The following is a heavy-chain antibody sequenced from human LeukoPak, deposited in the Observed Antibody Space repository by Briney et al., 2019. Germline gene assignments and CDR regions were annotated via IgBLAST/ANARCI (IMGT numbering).Heavy chain of an antibody. V-gene: IGHV3-30*18. J-gene: IGHJ4*02. Sequence: PGGSLRLSCAASGFTFSSYGMHWFRQAPGKGLEWVAVISYDGSNKYYADSVKGRFTISRDNSKNTLYLQMNSLRAEDTAVYYCAKGGKVAGTIDYWGQGTLVAVSS. CDR2: ISYDGSNK. D-gene: IGHD6-19*01. CDR1: GFTFSSYG. CDR3: AKGGKVAGTIDY.